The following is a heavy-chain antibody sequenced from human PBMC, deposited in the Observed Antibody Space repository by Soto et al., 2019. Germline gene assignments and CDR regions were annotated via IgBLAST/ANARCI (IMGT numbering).Heavy chain of an antibody. V-gene: IGHV2-5*01. CDR3: AHRPYCSGGSCYWSDAFDI. J-gene: IGHJ3*02. CDR2: IYWNDDK. CDR1: GFSLSTSGVG. D-gene: IGHD2-15*01. Sequence: QITLKESGPTLVKPTQTLTLTCTFSGFSLSTSGVGVGWIRQPPGKALEWLALIYWNDDKRYSPSLKSRLTITKDTSKNQVVLTMTNMDPVDTATYYCAHRPYCSGGSCYWSDAFDISGQGTMVTVSS.